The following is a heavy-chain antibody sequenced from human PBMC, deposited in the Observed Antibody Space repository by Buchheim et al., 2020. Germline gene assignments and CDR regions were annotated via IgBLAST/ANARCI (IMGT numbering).Heavy chain of an antibody. Sequence: EVQLVQSGAEVKKPGESLRISCKGSGYSFTSYWISWVRQMPGKGLEWMGRIDPSDSYTNYSPSFQGHVTISADKSISPAYPQWSSLKASDTAMYYCARMLRGLDSSGYYSLVDYWGQGTL. CDR1: GYSFTSYW. CDR2: IDPSDSYT. D-gene: IGHD3-22*01. V-gene: IGHV5-10-1*03. J-gene: IGHJ4*02. CDR3: ARMLRGLDSSGYYSLVDY.